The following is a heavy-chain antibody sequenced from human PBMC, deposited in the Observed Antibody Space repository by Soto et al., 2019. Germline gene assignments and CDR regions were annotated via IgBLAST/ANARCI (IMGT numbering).Heavy chain of an antibody. D-gene: IGHD6-13*01. Sequence: QVQLQESGPSLVKPSETLSLTCTVSGGSMIAYYWNWMRQPPGKGLQWIWYTYYRGSTTYNPSLKSRVTISVDSSKNQFSLKLDSVTPAATAVYYCARVRGNAGKRYFDYWGPGPLVTVSS. V-gene: IGHV4-59*01. CDR1: GGSMIAYY. CDR2: TYYRGST. J-gene: IGHJ4*02. CDR3: ARVRGNAGKRYFDY.